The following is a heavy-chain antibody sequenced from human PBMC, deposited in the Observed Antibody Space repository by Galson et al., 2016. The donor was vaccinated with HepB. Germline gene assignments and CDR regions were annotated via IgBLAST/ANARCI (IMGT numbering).Heavy chain of an antibody. Sequence: SVKVSCKASGYNFISYGISWVRQAPGQGLEWMGWISAYDGNINYAQNFQGRVTMTTDTSTSTVYMELSSLRSEDTAVYYCARVQVDYFGSGKKQDFDYWGQGTLVTVSS. V-gene: IGHV1-18*01. D-gene: IGHD3-10*01. CDR1: GYNFISYG. J-gene: IGHJ4*02. CDR3: ARVQVDYFGSGKKQDFDY. CDR2: ISAYDGNI.